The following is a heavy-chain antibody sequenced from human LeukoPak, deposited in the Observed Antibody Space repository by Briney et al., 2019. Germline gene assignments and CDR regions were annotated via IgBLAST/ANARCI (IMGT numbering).Heavy chain of an antibody. D-gene: IGHD1-26*01. Sequence: ASVKVSCKASGYTFTSYGISWLRQAPGQGLEWMGWTSVYNGNTDYAQKFQGRVTMTTDTSASTTYMELRSLRSDDTAIYYCARVDSGRYYGHDYWGQGTLVTVTS. CDR1: GYTFTSYG. CDR3: ARVDSGRYYGHDY. J-gene: IGHJ4*02. CDR2: TSVYNGNT. V-gene: IGHV1-18*01.